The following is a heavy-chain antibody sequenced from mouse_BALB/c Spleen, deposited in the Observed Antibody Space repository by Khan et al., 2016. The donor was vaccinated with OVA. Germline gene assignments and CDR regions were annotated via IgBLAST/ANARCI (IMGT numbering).Heavy chain of an antibody. Sequence: VQLKQSGPGLVKPSQSLSLTCTVTGYSITSDYAWNWIRQFPGNKLEWMGYISYSGSTSYNPSLKSRISITRDTSKNQFFLQLNSVTTEDTATYCCARGNYYGYAMDYWGQGTSVTVSS. V-gene: IGHV3-2*02. J-gene: IGHJ4*01. CDR1: GYSITSDYA. D-gene: IGHD1-1*01. CDR2: ISYSGST. CDR3: ARGNYYGYAMDY.